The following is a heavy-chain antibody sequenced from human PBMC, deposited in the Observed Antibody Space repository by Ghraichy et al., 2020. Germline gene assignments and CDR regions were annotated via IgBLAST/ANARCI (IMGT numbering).Heavy chain of an antibody. CDR1: GFTFGDYA. J-gene: IGHJ4*02. D-gene: IGHD2-15*01. V-gene: IGHV3-49*03. CDR2: IRSKGYGGAT. CDR3: SRGRTPVTYNRYFDY. Sequence: GGSLRLSCTGSGFTFGDYAMNWFRQAPGKGLEWVGFIRSKGYGGATEYAASVKGRFTISRDDSNSIAYLQMNSLKSEDSALYYCSRGRTPVTYNRYFDYWGQGTLVTVFS.